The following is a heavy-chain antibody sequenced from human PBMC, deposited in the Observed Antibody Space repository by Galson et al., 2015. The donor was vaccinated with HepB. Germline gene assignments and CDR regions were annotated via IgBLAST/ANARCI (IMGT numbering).Heavy chain of an antibody. Sequence: SLRLSCAASGFTFDDYTMHWVRQAPGKGLEWVSLISWDGGSTYYADSVKGRFTISRDNSKNSLYLQMNSLRTEDTALYYCAKVNAPKLWFGELFDYWGQGTLVTVSS. CDR3: AKVNAPKLWFGELFDY. D-gene: IGHD3-10*01. CDR2: ISWDGGST. CDR1: GFTFDDYT. V-gene: IGHV3-43*01. J-gene: IGHJ4*02.